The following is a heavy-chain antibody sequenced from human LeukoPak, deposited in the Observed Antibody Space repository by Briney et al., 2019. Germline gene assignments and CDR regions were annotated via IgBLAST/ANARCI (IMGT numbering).Heavy chain of an antibody. V-gene: IGHV4-34*01. CDR3: ARFTHYYDSSGYYDY. CDR2: INHSGST. CDR1: GFTFSDYY. J-gene: IGHJ4*02. Sequence: SGGSLRLSCAASGFTFSDYYWSWIRQPPGKGLEWIGEINHSGSTNYNPSLKSRVTISVDTSKNQFSLKLSSVTAADTAVYYCARFTHYYDSSGYYDYWGQGTLVTVSS. D-gene: IGHD3-22*01.